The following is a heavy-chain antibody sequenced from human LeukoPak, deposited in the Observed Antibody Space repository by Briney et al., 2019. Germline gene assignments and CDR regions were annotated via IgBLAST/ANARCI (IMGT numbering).Heavy chain of an antibody. CDR1: GYFLSNYD. CDR3: ARGTISGARSFDP. CDR2: VNPNSGNR. V-gene: IGHV1-8*03. Sequence: AAVKVSCKTSGYFLSNYDIIWVRQATGQGLEWMGWVNPNSGNRGYAQKFQGRLTITSNTTITKAFLDLRSLISDDPTVYSCARGTISGARSFDPWGQGPLVTVSS. D-gene: IGHD4/OR15-4a*01. J-gene: IGHJ5*02.